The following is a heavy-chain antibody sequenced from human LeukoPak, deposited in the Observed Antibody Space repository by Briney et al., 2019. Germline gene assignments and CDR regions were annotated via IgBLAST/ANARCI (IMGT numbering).Heavy chain of an antibody. CDR3: AREMWELPGGGGAFDI. V-gene: IGHV3-43*02. CDR2: IVGDGGKS. Sequence: PGGSLRLSCAASGFTFHDYSIHWVRQVPGKGLEWVSLIVGDGGKSYYADSVKGRFTISRDNSKNTLYLQMNSLRAEDTAVYYCAREMWELPGGGGAFDIWGQGTMVTVSS. D-gene: IGHD1-26*01. J-gene: IGHJ3*02. CDR1: GFTFHDYS.